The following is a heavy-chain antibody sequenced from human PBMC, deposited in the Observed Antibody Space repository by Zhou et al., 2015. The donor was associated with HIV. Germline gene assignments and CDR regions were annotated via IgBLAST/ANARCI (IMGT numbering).Heavy chain of an antibody. CDR2: LNPNSGDT. D-gene: IGHD1-14*01. V-gene: IGHV1-2*02. CDR1: GYSFTDYY. Sequence: QVQLVQSGAEVKKPGTSVEVSCKASGYSFTDYYMHWVRQAPGQGLEWMGWLNPNSGDTVFAQKFQGRVTMARDTSISTAYMEVSRLRSDDTAVYYCARESNGIPGDYWGQGTLVTVSS. J-gene: IGHJ4*02. CDR3: ARESNGIPGDY.